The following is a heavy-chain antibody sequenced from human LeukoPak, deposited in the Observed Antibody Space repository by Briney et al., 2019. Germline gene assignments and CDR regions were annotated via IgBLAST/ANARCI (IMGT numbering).Heavy chain of an antibody. D-gene: IGHD5-12*01. CDR1: GYTFTDYY. J-gene: IGHJ4*02. CDR3: AREGSGYPY. V-gene: IGHV1-2*02. CDR2: INPNSGGT. Sequence: ASVKVSCKASGYTFTDYYMHWVRQAPGQGLEWMGWINPNSGGTNYAQKFQGRVTMTRDTSISTAYMEVSRLTSDDTAVFYCAREGSGYPYWGQGTLVTVS.